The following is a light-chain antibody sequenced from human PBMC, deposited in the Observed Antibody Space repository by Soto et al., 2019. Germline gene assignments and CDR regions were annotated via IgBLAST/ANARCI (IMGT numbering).Light chain of an antibody. CDR3: QQYGSSPTIT. J-gene: IGKJ5*01. V-gene: IGKV3-20*01. CDR1: QSVSSSY. Sequence: EIVMTQSPTTPSVSPGQRPTLSCKARQSVSSSYLAWYQQKPGQAPRLLIYGASSRATGIPDRFSGSGSGTDFTLTISRLETEDFAVYYGQQYGSSPTITFGQGTRLEIK. CDR2: GAS.